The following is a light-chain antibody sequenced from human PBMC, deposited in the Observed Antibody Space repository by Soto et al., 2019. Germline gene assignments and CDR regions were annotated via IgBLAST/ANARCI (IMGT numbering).Light chain of an antibody. J-gene: IGLJ1*01. V-gene: IGLV2-8*01. CDR1: SSDVGGFNY. CDR2: EVS. Sequence: QSVLTQRPSASGFPGQSVTISCTGTSSDVGGFNYVSWYQQHPGKAPKLMIYEVSKRPSGVPDRFSGSKSGNTASLTVSGLQAEDEADYYCCSYAGSNNFPYVFGTGTKLTVL. CDR3: CSYAGSNNFPYV.